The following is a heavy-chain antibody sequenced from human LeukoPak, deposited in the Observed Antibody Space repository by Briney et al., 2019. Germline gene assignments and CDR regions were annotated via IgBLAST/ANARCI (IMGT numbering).Heavy chain of an antibody. D-gene: IGHD2-15*01. CDR3: ARDLGRGGGNYYFDF. Sequence: PSETLSLTCTVSGGSISGYYWSWMGQPPGKELKGIGYIYYSESSNHNPSLKSRVTISADTSKNQFSLKLTSVTAADTAVYYCARDLGRGGGNYYFDFWGQGILVTVSS. V-gene: IGHV4-59*01. CDR2: IYYSESS. CDR1: GGSISGYY. J-gene: IGHJ4*02.